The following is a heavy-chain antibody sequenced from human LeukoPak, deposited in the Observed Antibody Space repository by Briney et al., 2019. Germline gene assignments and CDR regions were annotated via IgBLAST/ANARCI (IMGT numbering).Heavy chain of an antibody. Sequence: KPSETLSLTCTVSGGSISSSSYYWGWIRQPPGKGLEWIGSIYYSGSTYYNPSLKSRVTISVDTSKNQFSLKLSSVTAADTAVYYCARDVDKAMVPSFDYWGQGTLVTVSS. D-gene: IGHD5-18*01. CDR1: GGSISSSSYY. J-gene: IGHJ4*02. CDR3: ARDVDKAMVPSFDY. V-gene: IGHV4-39*02. CDR2: IYYSGST.